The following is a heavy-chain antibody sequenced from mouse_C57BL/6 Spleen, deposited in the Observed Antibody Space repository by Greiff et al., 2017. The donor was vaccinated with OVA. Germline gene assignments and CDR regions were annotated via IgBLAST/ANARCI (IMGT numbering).Heavy chain of an antibody. CDR2: INPNNGGT. Sequence: VQLKQSGPELVKPGASVKISCKASGYTFTDYYMNWVKQSHGKSLEWIGDINPNNGGTSYNQKFKGKATLTVDKSSSTAYMELRSLTSEDSAVYYCARETGTGGYFDVWGTGTTVTVSS. D-gene: IGHD4-1*01. CDR3: ARETGTGGYFDV. CDR1: GYTFTDYY. J-gene: IGHJ1*03. V-gene: IGHV1-26*01.